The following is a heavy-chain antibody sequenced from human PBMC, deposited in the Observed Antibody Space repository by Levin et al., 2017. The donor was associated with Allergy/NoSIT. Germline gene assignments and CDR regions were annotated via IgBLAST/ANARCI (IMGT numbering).Heavy chain of an antibody. J-gene: IGHJ4*02. D-gene: IGHD6-19*01. CDR1: GGSFSGYY. CDR2: INHSGST. Sequence: SETLSLTCAVYGGSFSGYYWSWIRQPPGKGLEWIGEINHSGSTNYNPSLKSRVTISVDTSKNQFSLKLSSVTAADTAVYYCARVSSGWYSGYFDYWGQGTLVTVSS. CDR3: ARVSSGWYSGYFDY. V-gene: IGHV4-34*01.